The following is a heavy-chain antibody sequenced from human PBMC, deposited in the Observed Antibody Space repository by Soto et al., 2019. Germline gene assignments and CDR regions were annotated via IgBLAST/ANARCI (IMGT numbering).Heavy chain of an antibody. V-gene: IGHV5-51*01. D-gene: IGHD3-16*01. CDR1: FC. CDR3: ARLISNPHVHYVRYVSEV. CDR2: IYPGDSDT. J-gene: IGHJ6*01. Sequence: FCVGWISKMKGKGLEWMGIIYPGDSDTRYSPSFQGQVTISADKSISTAYLQWSSLKASDTAMYYCARLISNPHVHYVRYVSEVWGKGT.